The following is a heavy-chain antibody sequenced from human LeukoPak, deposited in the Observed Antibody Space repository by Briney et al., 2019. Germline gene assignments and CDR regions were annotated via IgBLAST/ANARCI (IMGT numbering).Heavy chain of an antibody. Sequence: SETLSLTCTVSGGSISSGNYYYSWIRQPAGKGLEWLGRIYTSGTTNYNPSLKSRVTISVDTSKNQFSLKLSSVTAADTAVYYCARARYSSGIEFDYWGQGTLVTVSS. J-gene: IGHJ4*02. D-gene: IGHD6-19*01. CDR3: ARARYSSGIEFDY. CDR1: GGSISSGNYY. V-gene: IGHV4-61*02. CDR2: IYTSGTT.